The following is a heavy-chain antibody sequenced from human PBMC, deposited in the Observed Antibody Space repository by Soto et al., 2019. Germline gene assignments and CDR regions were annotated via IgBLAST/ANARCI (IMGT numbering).Heavy chain of an antibody. CDR3: ASDLSGRADV. CDR2: MNEDGGTT. CDR1: GFTFSSYG. D-gene: IGHD3-10*01. J-gene: IGHJ6*02. Sequence: GSLRLSCAASGFTFSSYGMHWVRQAPGKGLVWVSRMNEDGGTTDYADSVKGRFTISRDNAKNTLYLQMNSLRVEDTAVYYCASDLSGRADVWGQGTTVTVSS. V-gene: IGHV3-74*01.